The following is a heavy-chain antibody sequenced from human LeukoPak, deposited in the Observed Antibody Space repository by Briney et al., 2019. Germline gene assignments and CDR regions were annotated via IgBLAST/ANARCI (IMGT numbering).Heavy chain of an antibody. V-gene: IGHV3-74*01. Sequence: GGSLRLSCAASGFTFSSYWMHWVRQAPGKGLVWVSRINSDGSSTSYADSVKGRFTISRDNAKNTLYLQMNSLRAEDTAIYYCARPLGASNTWLYWGQGTLVTVSS. CDR1: GFTFSSYW. J-gene: IGHJ4*02. CDR3: ARPLGASNTWLY. D-gene: IGHD1-26*01. CDR2: INSDGSST.